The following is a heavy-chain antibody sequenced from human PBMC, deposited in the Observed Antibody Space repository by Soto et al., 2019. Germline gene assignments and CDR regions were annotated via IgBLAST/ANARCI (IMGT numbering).Heavy chain of an antibody. CDR2: IWYDGSNK. Sequence: GGSLRLSCAASGFTFSSYGMHWVRQAPGKGLEWVAVIWYDGSNKYYADSVKGRFTISRDNSKNTLYLQMTSLRAEGTAVYYCAGRKGILTGYSHYYYSGMDVWGQGTTVTVSS. CDR1: GFTFSSYG. D-gene: IGHD3-9*01. J-gene: IGHJ6*02. CDR3: AGRKGILTGYSHYYYSGMDV. V-gene: IGHV3-33*01.